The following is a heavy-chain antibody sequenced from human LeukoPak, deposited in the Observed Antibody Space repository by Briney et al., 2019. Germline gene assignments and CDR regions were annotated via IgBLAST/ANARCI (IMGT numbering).Heavy chain of an antibody. D-gene: IGHD3-22*01. V-gene: IGHV3-64*05. Sequence: PGGSLRLSCAASGFTFSSYAMSWVRQAPGKGLEYVSAISSNGGSTYYADSVKGRFTISRDNSKNTLYVQMSSLRVEDTAVYYCVKGGKGISDSSGYYLFDYWGQGTLVTVSS. CDR1: GFTFSSYA. CDR2: ISSNGGST. J-gene: IGHJ4*02. CDR3: VKGGKGISDSSGYYLFDY.